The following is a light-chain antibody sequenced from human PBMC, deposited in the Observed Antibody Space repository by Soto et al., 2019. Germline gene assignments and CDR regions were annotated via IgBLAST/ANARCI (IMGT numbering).Light chain of an antibody. CDR3: QKYNSAPLT. Sequence: DIQMTQSPSSLSASLGDRVTISCRASQSFSSNLNWYQQKAGKIPNLLIYAASTLQAGVPSRFSGSGYGTDLTLTISSLQPEDVAAYYCQKYNSAPLTFRGGTKVDIK. CDR2: AAS. J-gene: IGKJ4*01. V-gene: IGKV1-27*01. CDR1: QSFSSN.